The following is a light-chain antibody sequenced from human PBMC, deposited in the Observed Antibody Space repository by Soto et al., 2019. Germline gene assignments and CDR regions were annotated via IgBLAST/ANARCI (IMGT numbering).Light chain of an antibody. CDR2: DAS. CDR3: QQRNKWPLIT. Sequence: EIVLTQAPATLSLSPGERATLSCRASQSIGSYLVWYQQKPGQAPRILICDASNRATGIPARFSGSGSGTDFTLTISSLEPEDFAVYYCQQRNKWPLITFGQGTRLEIK. V-gene: IGKV3-11*01. CDR1: QSIGSY. J-gene: IGKJ5*01.